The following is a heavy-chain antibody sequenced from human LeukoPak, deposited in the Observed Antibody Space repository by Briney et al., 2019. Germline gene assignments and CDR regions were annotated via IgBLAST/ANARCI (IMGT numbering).Heavy chain of an antibody. CDR1: GYTFTGYY. Sequence: ASVKVSCKASGYTFTGYYMHWVRQAPGQGLEWMGWINPNSGGTNYAQKFQGRVTMTRHTSISTAYMELSRLRSDDTAVYYCARGRSRSYRELAYWGQGTLVTVSS. D-gene: IGHD1-26*01. CDR3: ARGRSRSYRELAY. J-gene: IGHJ4*02. V-gene: IGHV1-2*02. CDR2: INPNSGGT.